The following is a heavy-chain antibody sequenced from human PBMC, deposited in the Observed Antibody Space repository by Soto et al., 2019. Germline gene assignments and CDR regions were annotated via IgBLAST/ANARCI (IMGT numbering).Heavy chain of an antibody. CDR2: LIPLFGTT. CDR1: GGTFSGHA. Sequence: QVQLVQSGAEVKKPGSSVKVSCEASGGTFSGHAISWVRQAPGQGPEWMGGLIPLFGTTQHAQNFQDRLKITADKSTSKAYMELTSLRFEDTAIYYCARGPNWGYRFDSWGQGTLVTVSS. J-gene: IGHJ4*02. D-gene: IGHD7-27*01. V-gene: IGHV1-69*06. CDR3: ARGPNWGYRFDS.